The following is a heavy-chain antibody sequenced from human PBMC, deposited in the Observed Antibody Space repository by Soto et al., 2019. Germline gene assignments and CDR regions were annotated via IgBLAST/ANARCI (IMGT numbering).Heavy chain of an antibody. D-gene: IGHD2-8*01. J-gene: IGHJ3*02. Sequence: GGSLRLSCAASGFTVSSNYMSWVRQAPGKGLEWVSVIYSGGSTYYADSVKGRFTISRDNSKNTLYLQMNSLRAEDTALYYCAREPSNGPDAFDIWGQGTMVTVSS. CDR2: IYSGGST. V-gene: IGHV3-66*01. CDR3: AREPSNGPDAFDI. CDR1: GFTVSSNY.